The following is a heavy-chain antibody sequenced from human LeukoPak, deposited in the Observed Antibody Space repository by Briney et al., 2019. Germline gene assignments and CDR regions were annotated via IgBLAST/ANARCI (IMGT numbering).Heavy chain of an antibody. Sequence: SETLSLTCTVSGGSISSYYWSWIRQPPGKGLEWIGYIYYSGSTNYNPSLKSRVTISVDTSKNQFSLKLSSVTAADTAVYYCARNGYDSSGFFDYWGQGTLVTVSS. CDR1: GGSISSYY. J-gene: IGHJ4*02. D-gene: IGHD3-22*01. V-gene: IGHV4-59*01. CDR2: IYYSGST. CDR3: ARNGYDSSGFFDY.